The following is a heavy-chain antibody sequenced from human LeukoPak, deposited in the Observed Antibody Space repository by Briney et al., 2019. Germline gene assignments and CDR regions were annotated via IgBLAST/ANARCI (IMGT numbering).Heavy chain of an antibody. CDR2: INWNGGST. J-gene: IGHJ3*02. D-gene: IGHD3-22*01. Sequence: PGGSLRLSCAASGFTFSSYSMNWVRQAPGKGLEWVSGINWNGGSTGYADSVKGRFTISRDNAKNSLYLQMNSLRAEDTALYYCARVVITMIASGAFDIWGQGTMVTVSS. CDR3: ARVVITMIASGAFDI. V-gene: IGHV3-20*04. CDR1: GFTFSSYS.